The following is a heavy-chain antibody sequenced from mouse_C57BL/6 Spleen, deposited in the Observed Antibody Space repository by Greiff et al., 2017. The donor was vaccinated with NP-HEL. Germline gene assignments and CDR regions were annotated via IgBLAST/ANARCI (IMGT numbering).Heavy chain of an antibody. CDR1: GYSITSGYD. Sequence: ESGPGMVKPSQSLSLTCTVTGYSITSGYDWHWIRHFPGNQLEWMGYISYSGSTNYNPSLKSRISITHDTSKTHFFLKLKSVTTEDTATYYCARDYYGRYFDVWGTGTTVTVSS. J-gene: IGHJ1*03. CDR3: ARDYYGRYFDV. D-gene: IGHD1-1*01. CDR2: ISYSGST. V-gene: IGHV3-1*01.